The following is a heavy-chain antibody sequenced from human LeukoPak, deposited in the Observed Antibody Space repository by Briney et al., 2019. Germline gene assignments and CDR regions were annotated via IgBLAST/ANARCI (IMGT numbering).Heavy chain of an antibody. Sequence: ASVKVSCKASGGTFSSYAISGVRQAPGQGGEWMGGIIPIFGTANYAQKFQGRVTITTAESKSPAYLELSSLRSDDTAVYYCAYAEEGRFDYWGQGTLVTVSS. CDR1: GGTFSSYA. V-gene: IGHV1-69*05. CDR2: IIPIFGTA. J-gene: IGHJ4*02. D-gene: IGHD2-2*01. CDR3: AYAEEGRFDY.